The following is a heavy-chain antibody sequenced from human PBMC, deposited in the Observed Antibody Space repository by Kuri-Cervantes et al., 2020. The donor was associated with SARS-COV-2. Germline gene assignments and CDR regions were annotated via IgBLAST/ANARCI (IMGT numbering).Heavy chain of an antibody. CDR2: IYHSGST. V-gene: IGHV4-38-2*01. D-gene: IGHD6-6*01. Sequence: ESLKISCAVSGYSISSGYYWGWIRQPPGKGLEWIGSIYHSGSTYYNPSLKSRVTLSVDTSKNQFSLKLSSVTAADTAVYYCARFTEYSSSLLDYWGQGTLVTVSS. CDR1: GYSISSGYY. J-gene: IGHJ4*02. CDR3: ARFTEYSSSLLDY.